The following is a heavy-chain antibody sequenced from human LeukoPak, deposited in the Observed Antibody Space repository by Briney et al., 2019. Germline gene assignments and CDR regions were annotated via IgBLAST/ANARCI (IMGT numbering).Heavy chain of an antibody. CDR2: IRYDGSNK. J-gene: IGHJ5*02. V-gene: IGHV3-30*02. Sequence: GGSLRLSCAASGFTFSSYGMYWVRQAPGKGLEWVAFIRYDGSNKYYADSVKGRFTISRDNSKNILYLQMNSLRAEDTAMYYCATRGVRGVIGGFDPWGQGTLVTVSS. CDR1: GFTFSSYG. CDR3: ATRGVRGVIGGFDP. D-gene: IGHD3-10*01.